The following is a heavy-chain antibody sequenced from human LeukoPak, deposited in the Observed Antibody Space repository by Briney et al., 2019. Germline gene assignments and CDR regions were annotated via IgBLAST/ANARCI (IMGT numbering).Heavy chain of an antibody. CDR3: AREPREYYGSGSYFDY. Sequence: SETLSLTCTVSGGSISSYYWSWIRQPPGKGLEWIGYIYYSGSTNYNPSLKSRVTISVDTSKNQFSLKLSSVTAADTAVYYCAREPREYYGSGSYFDYWGQGTLVTVSS. V-gene: IGHV4-59*01. CDR1: GGSISSYY. CDR2: IYYSGST. D-gene: IGHD3-10*01. J-gene: IGHJ4*02.